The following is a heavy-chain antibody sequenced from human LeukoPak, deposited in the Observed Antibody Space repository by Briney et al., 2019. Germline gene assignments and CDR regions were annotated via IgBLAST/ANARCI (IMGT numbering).Heavy chain of an antibody. Sequence: MASETLSLTCTVSGGSISSYYWSWIRQPPGKGLEWIGYIHNSGSTNYNPSLKSRVTISVHTSKNQLSLKLTSVTAADTAVYYCASHRSSWGRGNWFDPWGQGTLVTVSS. D-gene: IGHD6-13*01. CDR3: ASHRSSWGRGNWFDP. CDR2: IHNSGST. J-gene: IGHJ5*02. CDR1: GGSISSYY. V-gene: IGHV4-59*01.